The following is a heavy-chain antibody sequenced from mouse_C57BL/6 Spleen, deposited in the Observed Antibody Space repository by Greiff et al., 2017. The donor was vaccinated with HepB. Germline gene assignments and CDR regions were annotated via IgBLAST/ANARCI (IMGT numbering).Heavy chain of an antibody. CDR1: GFNIKDYY. V-gene: IGHV14-2*01. J-gene: IGHJ3*01. Sequence: EVKLQESGAELVKPGASVKLSCTASGFNIKDYYMHWVKQRTEQGLEWIGRIDPEDGETKYAPKFQGKATITADTSSNTAYLQLSSLTSEDTAVYYCAPLYDYDIAYWGQGTLVTVSA. CDR2: IDPEDGET. CDR3: APLYDYDIAY. D-gene: IGHD2-4*01.